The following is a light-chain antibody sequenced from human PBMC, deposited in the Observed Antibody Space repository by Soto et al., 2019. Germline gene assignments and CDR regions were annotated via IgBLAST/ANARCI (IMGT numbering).Light chain of an antibody. Sequence: SVLTQPASVSGSPGQSITLSCTGTSSDVGDYNLVSWYQQLPGKAPKLMIYEVSKRPSWISTRFSGSKSGNTASLTISGLQAEDEASYYCCSYAGSLYVFGTGTKLTVL. CDR2: EVS. CDR1: SSDVGDYNL. CDR3: CSYAGSLYV. V-gene: IGLV2-23*02. J-gene: IGLJ1*01.